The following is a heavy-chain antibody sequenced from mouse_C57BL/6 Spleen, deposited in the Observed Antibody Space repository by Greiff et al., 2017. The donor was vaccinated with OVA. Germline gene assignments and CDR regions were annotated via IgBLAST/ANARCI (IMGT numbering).Heavy chain of an antibody. CDR2: INPYNGGT. D-gene: IGHD1-1*01. J-gene: IGHJ1*03. CDR3: ARDYGSSYRWYFDV. Sequence: EVQLQESGPVLVKPGASVKMSCKASGYTFTDYYMNWLKQSHGKSLEWIGVINPYNGGTSYNQKFQGKATLTVDKSSSTAYMELNSLTSEDSAVYYCARDYGSSYRWYFDVWGTGTTVTVSS. CDR1: GYTFTDYY. V-gene: IGHV1-19*01.